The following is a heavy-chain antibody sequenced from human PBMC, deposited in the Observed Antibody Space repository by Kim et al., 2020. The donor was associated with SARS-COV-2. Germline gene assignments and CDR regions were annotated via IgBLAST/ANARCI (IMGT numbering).Heavy chain of an antibody. CDR2: IYYIGAT. V-gene: IGHV4-39*01. Sequence: SETLSLTCTVSGGSISSSSYYWGWIRQPPGKGLEWIGSIYYIGATYYNPSLKSRVTISVDTSKNQFSLKLISVPAADTAVYYCALCTARPPRSSVDYWGQGTLVTVST. CDR1: GGSISSSSYY. D-gene: IGHD6-6*01. J-gene: IGHJ4*02. CDR3: ALCTARPPRSSVDY.